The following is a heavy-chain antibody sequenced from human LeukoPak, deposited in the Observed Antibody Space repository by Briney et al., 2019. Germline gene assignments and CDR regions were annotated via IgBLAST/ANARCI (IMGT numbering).Heavy chain of an antibody. V-gene: IGHV3-30*18. D-gene: IGHD3-16*01. CDR2: ISDHGSNK. CDR1: GFTFSSYG. CDR3: ANWGVPRSRLYYFDY. Sequence: PGGSLTPSCAASGFTFSSYGTHWARHAPGKGLEWVAVISDHGSNKYYAGSVRGRFTISRDNSKNTLYLQMDSLRAEDTAVYYCANWGVPRSRLYYFDYWGQGTLVTVSS. J-gene: IGHJ4*02.